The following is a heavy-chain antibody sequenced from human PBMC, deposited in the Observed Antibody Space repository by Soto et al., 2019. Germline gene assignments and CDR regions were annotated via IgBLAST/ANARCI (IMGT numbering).Heavy chain of an antibody. D-gene: IGHD2-21*02. Sequence: SETLSLTCAVYGGSFSGYYWSWIRQPPGKGLEWIGEMNHSGSTNYNPCLKSPVTISVDTSKNQFTLKLSSVTAADKAVYYCARACGADWQGYDMDVWGKGTTVTVSS. V-gene: IGHV4-34*01. CDR1: GGSFSGYY. J-gene: IGHJ6*03. CDR2: MNHSGST. CDR3: ARACGADWQGYDMDV.